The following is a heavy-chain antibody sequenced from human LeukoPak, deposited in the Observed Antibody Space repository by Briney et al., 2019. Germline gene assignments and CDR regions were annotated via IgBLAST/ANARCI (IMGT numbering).Heavy chain of an antibody. J-gene: IGHJ6*02. CDR2: ISSSSSYI. CDR3: ARDGMDYYYYGMDV. V-gene: IGHV3-21*01. CDR1: RFTFSSYS. D-gene: IGHD1-26*01. Sequence: GGSLRLSCAASRFTFSSYSMNWVRQAPGKGLEWVSSISSSSSYIYYADSVKGRFTISRDNAKNSLYLQMNSLRAEDTAVYYCARDGMDYYYYGMDVWGQGTTVTVSS.